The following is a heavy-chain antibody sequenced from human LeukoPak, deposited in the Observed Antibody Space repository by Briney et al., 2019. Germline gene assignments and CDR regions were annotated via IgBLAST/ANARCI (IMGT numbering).Heavy chain of an antibody. V-gene: IGHV4-30-4*07. CDR1: GGSISSGGYS. CDR3: VRGFDY. D-gene: IGHD3-16*01. J-gene: IGHJ4*02. Sequence: PSETLSLTCAVSGGSISSGGYSWSWIRQPPGKGLEWIGYIYYSGSTYYNPSLKSRATISVDTSKNQFSLKLSSVTAADTAVYYCVRGFDYWGQGTLVTVSS. CDR2: IYYSGST.